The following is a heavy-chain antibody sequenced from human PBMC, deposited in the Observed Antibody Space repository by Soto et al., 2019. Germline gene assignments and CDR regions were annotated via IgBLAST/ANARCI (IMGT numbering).Heavy chain of an antibody. D-gene: IGHD2-15*01. Sequence: EVQLLESGGGLVQPGGSLRLSCAASGFTFSSYAMSWVRQAPGKGLEWVSAISGSGGSTYYADSVKGRFTISRDNSKNTLYLQMNSLKTEDTAVYYCTTVLGSEDLDYWGQGTLVTVSS. CDR1: GFTFSSYA. CDR2: ISGSGGST. CDR3: TTVLGSEDLDY. J-gene: IGHJ4*02. V-gene: IGHV3-23*01.